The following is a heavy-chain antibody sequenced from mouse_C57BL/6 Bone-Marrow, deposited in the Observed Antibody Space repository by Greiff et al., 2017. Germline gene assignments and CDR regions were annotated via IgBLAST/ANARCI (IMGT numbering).Heavy chain of an antibody. Sequence: QVQLQQPGAELVKPGASVKLSCKASGYTFTSYWMHWVKQRPGRGLEWIGRIDPNSGGTKYNEKFKRKATLTVDKPYSTAYMQLSSLTSEDSAVDYCARGDYYGSSYWYFDVWGTGTTVTVAS. D-gene: IGHD1-1*01. V-gene: IGHV1-72*01. CDR1: GYTFTSYW. CDR3: ARGDYYGSSYWYFDV. CDR2: IDPNSGGT. J-gene: IGHJ1*03.